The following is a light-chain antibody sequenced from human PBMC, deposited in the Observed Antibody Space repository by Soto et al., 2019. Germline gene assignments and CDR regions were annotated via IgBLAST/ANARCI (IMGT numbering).Light chain of an antibody. Sequence: EIVLTQSPGTLSLSPGERATLSCRASQSVSNNYLAWYQQKHGQAPRLLIYGASSRATGIPDRFSGSASGTDVTLTISRLEPEDFSVYYCQQYGSSPFTFGPGTKVDIK. CDR2: GAS. J-gene: IGKJ3*01. CDR3: QQYGSSPFT. V-gene: IGKV3-20*01. CDR1: QSVSNNY.